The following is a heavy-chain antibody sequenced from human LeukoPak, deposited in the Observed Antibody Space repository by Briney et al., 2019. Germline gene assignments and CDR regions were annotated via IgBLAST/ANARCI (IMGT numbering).Heavy chain of an antibody. D-gene: IGHD5-18*01. Sequence: SSETLSLTCTVSGGSINSYYWSWIRQTAGKGLEWIGRIHTSGSTNYNPSLKSRVTILVDTSKNQFSLKLSSVTAADTAVYYCARDRGGYTYSHDYWGQGTLVTVSS. CDR3: ARDRGGYTYSHDY. CDR2: IHTSGST. CDR1: GGSINSYY. V-gene: IGHV4-4*07. J-gene: IGHJ4*02.